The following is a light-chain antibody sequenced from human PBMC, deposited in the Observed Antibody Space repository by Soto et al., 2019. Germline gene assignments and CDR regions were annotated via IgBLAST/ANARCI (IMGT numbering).Light chain of an antibody. J-gene: IGLJ3*02. CDR1: VLAKKY. CDR3: YSAADNNLV. V-gene: IGLV3-27*01. CDR2: KDS. Sequence: SYELTQPSSVSVSPGQTARITCSGDVLAKKYAGWFQQKPGQAPVLVIYKDSERPSGIPEGFSGSSSGTTVTLAISGAQVEDEADYYCYSAADNNLVFGGGTKLTVL.